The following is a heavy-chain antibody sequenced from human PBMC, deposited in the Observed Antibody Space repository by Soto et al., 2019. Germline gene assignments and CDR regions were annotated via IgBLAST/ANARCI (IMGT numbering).Heavy chain of an antibody. CDR3: ARGYGRNFAY. J-gene: IGHJ4*02. Sequence: SETLCLTCAVYGGSFSGYYWSWIRQPPGKGLEWIGEINHSGSTNYNPSLKSRVTISVDTSKNQFSLKLSSVTAADTAVYYCARGYGRNFAYWGQGTLVIVSS. D-gene: IGHD3-10*01. CDR2: INHSGST. CDR1: GGSFSGYY. V-gene: IGHV4-34*01.